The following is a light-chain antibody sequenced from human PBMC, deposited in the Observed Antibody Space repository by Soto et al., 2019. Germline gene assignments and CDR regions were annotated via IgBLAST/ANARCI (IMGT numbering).Light chain of an antibody. CDR3: LLYYSGPRV. Sequence: QAVVTQEPSLTVSPGGTVTLTCGSSTGTVTSGHYPYWFQQKPGQAPTTLIYDTSNKYSWTPARFSGSLLGGKAALTLSGAQPADEADYYCLLYYSGPRVFGGGTKLTVL. J-gene: IGLJ2*01. CDR2: DTS. CDR1: TGTVTSGHY. V-gene: IGLV7-46*01.